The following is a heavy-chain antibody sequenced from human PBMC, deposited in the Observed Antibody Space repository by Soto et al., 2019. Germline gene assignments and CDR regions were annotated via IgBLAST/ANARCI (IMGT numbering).Heavy chain of an antibody. CDR2: ITDTGGDA. J-gene: IGHJ4*02. D-gene: IGHD3-10*01. CDR1: GFTFGSRA. CDR3: ARGSTDSYPGSRIFDF. V-gene: IGHV3-23*01. Sequence: PVGSLRLSCVASGFTFGSRAMSWVRQAPGEGLQWVSTITDTGGDAKYADSVRGRFVISRDNSKKILYLQMTSLTAEDSAMYFCARGSTDSYPGSRIFDFWGRGTPGHRLL.